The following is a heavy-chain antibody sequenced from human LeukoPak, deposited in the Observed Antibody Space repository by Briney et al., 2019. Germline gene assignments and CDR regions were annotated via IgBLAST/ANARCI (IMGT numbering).Heavy chain of an antibody. J-gene: IGHJ4*02. CDR1: GGSISSYY. CDR3: AREGHYFDY. Sequence: SETLSLTCTVSGGSISSYYWSWIRQPPGKGLEWIGYIYYSGSTNYNPSLKSRVTISVDTSKNQFSLKLSSVTAADTAVCYCAREGHYFDYWGQGTLVTVSS. CDR2: IYYSGST. V-gene: IGHV4-59*01.